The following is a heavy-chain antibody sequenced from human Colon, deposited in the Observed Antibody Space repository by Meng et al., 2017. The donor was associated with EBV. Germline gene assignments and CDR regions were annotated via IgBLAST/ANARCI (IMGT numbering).Heavy chain of an antibody. V-gene: IGHV4-39*07. CDR1: GDSISGSGDY. Sequence: QRPLTGSGPGLVRPSETLSLTCSVSGDSISGSGDYWGWVRQPPGKGLEWIGNIYYTGSTYYNPSLKSRVTISVDTSKNQFSLKVTSMTAADTAVYYCARDGPLLWGPGTLVTVSS. CDR2: IYYTGST. CDR3: ARDGPLL. J-gene: IGHJ4*02.